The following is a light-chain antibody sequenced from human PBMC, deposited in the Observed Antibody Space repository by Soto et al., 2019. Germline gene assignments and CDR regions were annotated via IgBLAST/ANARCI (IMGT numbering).Light chain of an antibody. Sequence: QTVVTQPASVSGSPGQSIAISCTGTSSDVGAYDFVSWYQQHPGKAPKVMIYDVNHRPSGVSDRFSGSKSGNTASLTISGLQAEDEADYFCSSYTTTRSVLFGGGTKVTVL. V-gene: IGLV2-14*01. J-gene: IGLJ2*01. CDR2: DVN. CDR3: SSYTTTRSVL. CDR1: SSDVGAYDF.